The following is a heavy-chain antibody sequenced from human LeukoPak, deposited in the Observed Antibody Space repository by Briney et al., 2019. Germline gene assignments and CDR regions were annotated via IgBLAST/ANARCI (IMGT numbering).Heavy chain of an antibody. J-gene: IGHJ4*02. CDR1: GGTFSSYA. D-gene: IGHD5-24*01. CDR3: ARDSGMATIYFDY. Sequence: ASVKASCKASGGTFSSYAISWVRQAPGQGLEWMGRIIPILGIANYAQKFQGRVTITADKSTSTAYMELSSLRSEDTAVYYCARDSGMATIYFDYWGQGTLVTVSS. V-gene: IGHV1-69*04. CDR2: IIPILGIA.